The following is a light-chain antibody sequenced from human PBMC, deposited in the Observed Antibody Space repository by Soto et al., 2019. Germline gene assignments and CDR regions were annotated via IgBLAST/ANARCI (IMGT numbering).Light chain of an antibody. V-gene: IGKV3-15*01. Sequence: EIVMTQSPATLSLSPGERATLYCRASQTVSSNLAWYQQKPGQAPRLLIYGASTRATGIPARFSGSGSGTEFTLIISSLQSEDFAVYYCQHYNNWPPWTFGQGTKLDIK. CDR3: QHYNNWPPWT. CDR2: GAS. CDR1: QTVSSN. J-gene: IGKJ1*01.